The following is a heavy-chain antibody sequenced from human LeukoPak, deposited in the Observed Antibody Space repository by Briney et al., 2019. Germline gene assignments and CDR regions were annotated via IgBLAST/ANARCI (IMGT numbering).Heavy chain of an antibody. V-gene: IGHV1-2*02. D-gene: IGHD3-10*01. J-gene: IGHJ4*02. CDR1: GYTFTGYY. CDR2: INPNSGGT. CDR3: ARGRGVTMVRGVDY. Sequence: ASVKVSCKASGYTFTGYYMHWVRQAPGQGLEWMGWINPNSGGTNYAQKFQGRVTMTRDTPISTAYMELSRLRSDDTAVYYCARGRGVTMVRGVDYWGQGTLVTVSS.